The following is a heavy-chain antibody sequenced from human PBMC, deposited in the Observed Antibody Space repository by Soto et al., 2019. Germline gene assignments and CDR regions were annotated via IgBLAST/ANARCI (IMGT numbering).Heavy chain of an antibody. V-gene: IGHV4-59*01. J-gene: IGHJ1*01. CDR3: ASGVGTTTRYFQH. D-gene: IGHD1-26*01. Sequence: SETLSLTCTVSGGSISSYYWSWIRQPPGKELEWIGYVYSSGSTTYKPSLQSRVTISVDTSKSQFSLRLSSVSAADTAVYYCASGVGTTTRYFQHWGQGTLVTVSS. CDR1: GGSISSYY. CDR2: VYSSGST.